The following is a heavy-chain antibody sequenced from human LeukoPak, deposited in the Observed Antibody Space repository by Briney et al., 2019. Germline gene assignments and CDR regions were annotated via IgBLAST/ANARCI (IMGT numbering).Heavy chain of an antibody. D-gene: IGHD1-26*01. CDR3: AASSGRQLDY. Sequence: ASVKVSCKASVFTFTSSAVQWVRQARGQRLEWIGWIVVGSRNTNYAQKFQERGTITRDMSTSTAYMELSSLRSEDTAVYYCAASSGRQLDYWGQGTLVTVSS. V-gene: IGHV1-58*01. CDR2: IVVGSRNT. J-gene: IGHJ4*02. CDR1: VFTFTSSA.